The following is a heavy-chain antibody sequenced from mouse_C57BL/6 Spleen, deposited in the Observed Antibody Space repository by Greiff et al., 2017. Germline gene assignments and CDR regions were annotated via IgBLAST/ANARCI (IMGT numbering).Heavy chain of an antibody. CDR1: GFSLTSYG. D-gene: IGHD2-4*01. J-gene: IGHJ4*01. CDR3: ARAEGYDYDGYYAMDY. CDR2: IWSGGST. V-gene: IGHV2-2*01. Sequence: VKLMESGPGLVQPSQSLSITCTVSGFSLTSYGVHWVRQSPGKGLEWLGVIWSGGSTDYNAAFISRLSISKDNSKSQVFCKMNSLQADETAIYYCARAEGYDYDGYYAMDYWGQGTSVTVSS.